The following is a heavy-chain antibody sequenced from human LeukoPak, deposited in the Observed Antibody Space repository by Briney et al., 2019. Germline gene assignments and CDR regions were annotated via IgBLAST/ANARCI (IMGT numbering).Heavy chain of an antibody. Sequence: SETLSLTCTVSGGSISSYYWSWIRQPPGKGLEWIWYIYYSGTTDYNPSLKSRVTISVDTSNNQFSLKVSSVTAADTAVYYCARSSGTYRSFDYWGQGTLVTVSS. CDR1: GGSISSYY. D-gene: IGHD1-26*01. J-gene: IGHJ4*02. V-gene: IGHV4-59*01. CDR2: IYYSGTT. CDR3: ARSSGTYRSFDY.